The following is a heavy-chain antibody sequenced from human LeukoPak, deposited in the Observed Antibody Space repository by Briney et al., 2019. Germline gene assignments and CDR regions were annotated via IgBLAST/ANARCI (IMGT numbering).Heavy chain of an antibody. D-gene: IGHD3-22*01. CDR2: INHSGSN. CDR1: GGSFSGYY. Sequence: PSETLSLTCAVYGGSFSGYYWSWIRQPPGKGLEWVGEINHSGSNNYNPSLKSRVTISVDTSKNQFSLKLSSVTAADTAVYYCARGSSSSGYPYYWGQGTLVTVSS. V-gene: IGHV4-34*01. CDR3: ARGSSSSGYPYY. J-gene: IGHJ4*02.